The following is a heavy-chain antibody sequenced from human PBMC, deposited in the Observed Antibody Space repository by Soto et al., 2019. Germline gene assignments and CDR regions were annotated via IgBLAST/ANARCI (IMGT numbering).Heavy chain of an antibody. D-gene: IGHD2-2*01. CDR2: ISNSGST. CDR1: GFTFRNCA. CDR3: AKDREGYCSSTSCLYYFDS. J-gene: IGHJ4*02. V-gene: IGHV3-23*01. Sequence: PGGSLRLSCAASGFTFRNCAMNWVRQAPGRGLEWVSTISNSGSTYYADAVKGRFTISRDISKNTLYLQMSSLRADDTALYYCAKDREGYCSSTSCLYYFDSRGQGTQVTVSS.